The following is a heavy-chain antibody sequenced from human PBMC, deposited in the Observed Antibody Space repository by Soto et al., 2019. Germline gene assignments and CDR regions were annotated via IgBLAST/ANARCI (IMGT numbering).Heavy chain of an antibody. J-gene: IGHJ5*02. CDR2: IYYSGIT. Sequence: SSTXSLTGIFSVCCIMSSSYYLWWIRQPPGKGLEWIGSIYYSGITYYNPSLKSRVTISVDTSKNHFSLKLSSVTAADTAVFYSESNRARHWLEPRGQRTLVNVYS. CDR3: ESNRARHWLEP. CDR1: VCCIMSSSYY. V-gene: IGHV4-39*01.